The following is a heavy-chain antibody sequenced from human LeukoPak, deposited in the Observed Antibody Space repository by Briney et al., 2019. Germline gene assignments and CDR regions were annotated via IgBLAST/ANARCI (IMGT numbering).Heavy chain of an antibody. V-gene: IGHV3-7*04. CDR2: INQGGSET. Sequence: PGGSLRLSCAASGFTFSSRWMGWVRQAPGQGLEWVANINQGGSETYYVDSVKGRFTISRDNAKNSLYLQMNNLRAEDTAVYYCAKEIDGFDVWGQGTLVTVSS. CDR1: GFTFSSRW. J-gene: IGHJ3*01. CDR3: AKEIDGFDV.